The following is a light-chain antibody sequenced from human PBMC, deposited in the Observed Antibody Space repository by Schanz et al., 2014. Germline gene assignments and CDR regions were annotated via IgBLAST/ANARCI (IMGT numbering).Light chain of an antibody. CDR3: AAWDDSLNGYV. CDR2: SNN. J-gene: IGLJ1*01. V-gene: IGLV1-44*01. Sequence: QSVLTQPPSASGTPGQRVTISCSGSSSNIGNNDVYWYQQLPGTAPKLLIYSNNQRPSGVPDRFSGSKSGTSASLAISGLQSEDEADYYCAAWDDSLNGYVFGTGTKLTVL. CDR1: SSNIGNND.